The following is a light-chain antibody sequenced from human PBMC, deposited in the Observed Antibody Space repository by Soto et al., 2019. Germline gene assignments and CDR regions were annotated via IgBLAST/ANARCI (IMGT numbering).Light chain of an antibody. V-gene: IGKV3-15*01. CDR2: GAS. J-gene: IGKJ1*01. CDR1: QSVSSN. Sequence: EIVMTQSPDTLSVSQGERATLSCMASQSVSSNLAWYQQKRGQAPRLLIYGASTRATGIPARFSGSGSGTEFTLTISSLQSEDFAAYFCQQYNDWPRTFGQGTKVDIK. CDR3: QQYNDWPRT.